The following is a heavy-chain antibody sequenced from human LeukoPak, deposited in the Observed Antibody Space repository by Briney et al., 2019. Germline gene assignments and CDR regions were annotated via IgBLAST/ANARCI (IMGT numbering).Heavy chain of an antibody. Sequence: SETLSLTCTVSGGSISSSSYYWGWIRQPPGKGLEWIGSIYYSGSTYYNPSLKSRVTISVDTSKNQFSLKLSSVTAAGTAVYYCAKAGSGGSWSYFDYWGQGTLVTVSS. CDR2: IYYSGST. CDR1: GGSISSSSYY. D-gene: IGHD2-15*01. CDR3: AKAGSGGSWSYFDY. V-gene: IGHV4-39*01. J-gene: IGHJ4*02.